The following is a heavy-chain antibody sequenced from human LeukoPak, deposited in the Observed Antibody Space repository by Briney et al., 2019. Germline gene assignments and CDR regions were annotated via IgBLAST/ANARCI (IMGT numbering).Heavy chain of an antibody. D-gene: IGHD6-13*01. CDR2: ISAYNGNT. CDR1: GYTFTSYG. V-gene: IGHV1-18*01. Sequence: ASVKVSCKASGYTFTSYGISWVRQAPGQGLEWMGWISAYNGNTNYAQKLQGRVTMTTDTSTSTAYMELRSLRSDDTAVYYCARDAYSSSWHASYPFDYWGQGTLVTVSS. J-gene: IGHJ4*02. CDR3: ARDAYSSSWHASYPFDY.